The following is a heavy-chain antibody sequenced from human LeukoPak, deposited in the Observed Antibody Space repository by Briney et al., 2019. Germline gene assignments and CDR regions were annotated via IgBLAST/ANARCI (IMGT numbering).Heavy chain of an antibody. J-gene: IGHJ5*02. CDR3: AKDFRPSGLDP. CDR2: ISYDGSNK. V-gene: IGHV3-30*04. Sequence: PGGSLRLPCAASGFTFSSYAMHWVRQAPGKGLEWVAVISYDGSNKYYADSVKGRFTISRDNSKNTLYLQMNSLRAEDTAVYYCAKDFRPSGLDPWGQGTLVTVSS. D-gene: IGHD6-6*01. CDR1: GFTFSSYA.